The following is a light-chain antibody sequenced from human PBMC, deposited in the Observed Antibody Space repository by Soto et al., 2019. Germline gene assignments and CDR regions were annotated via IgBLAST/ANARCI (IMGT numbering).Light chain of an antibody. CDR2: AAS. CDR1: QDISNY. Sequence: DIQMTQSPSSLSASVGDRVTITCRASQDISNYLAWYQQKPGKVPKVLIYAASTLHSGVPSRFSGSGSGTYFTLTISSLQPEDVATFYCQKYDSAPFTVGPGTKVDIK. V-gene: IGKV1-27*01. CDR3: QKYDSAPFT. J-gene: IGKJ3*01.